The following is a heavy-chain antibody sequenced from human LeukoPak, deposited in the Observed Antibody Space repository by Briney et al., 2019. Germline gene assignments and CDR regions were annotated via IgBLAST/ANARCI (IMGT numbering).Heavy chain of an antibody. V-gene: IGHV3-48*03. Sequence: GGSLRLSCAASGFTFSSYEMNWVRQAPGKGLEWVSYISSSGSTIYYADSVKGRFTISRDNAKNSLYLQMNSLRAEDTAVYYCAREMGSSGSFDYWGQGTPVTVSS. J-gene: IGHJ4*02. D-gene: IGHD6-19*01. CDR1: GFTFSSYE. CDR3: AREMGSSGSFDY. CDR2: ISSSGSTI.